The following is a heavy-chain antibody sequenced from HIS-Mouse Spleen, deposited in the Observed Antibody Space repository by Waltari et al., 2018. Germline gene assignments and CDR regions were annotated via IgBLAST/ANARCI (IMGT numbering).Heavy chain of an antibody. V-gene: IGHV4-38-2*02. CDR1: GYSISSGYY. D-gene: IGHD6-13*01. CDR2: IYHSGGT. Sequence: QVQLQESGPGLVKPSETLSLTCTVSGYSISSGYYWGWIRQPPGKGLGWIGSIYHSGGTYYNPSLKSRVTISVDTSKNQFSLKLSSVTAADTAVYYCARDPYVAAAYNWFDPWGQGTLVTVSS. J-gene: IGHJ5*02. CDR3: ARDPYVAAAYNWFDP.